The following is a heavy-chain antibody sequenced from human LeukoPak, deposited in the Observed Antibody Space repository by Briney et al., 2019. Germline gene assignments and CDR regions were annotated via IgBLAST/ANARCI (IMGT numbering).Heavy chain of an antibody. J-gene: IGHJ4*02. Sequence: PGGSLRLSCAASGFTFSSYGMHWVRQAPGKGLEWVAVIWYDGSNKYYADSVKGRFTISRDNSKNTLYLQMNSLRAEDTAVYYCAKVGDYGDYLYYFDYWGQGTLVTVSS. CDR3: AKVGDYGDYLYYFDY. CDR1: GFTFSSYG. V-gene: IGHV3-30*02. D-gene: IGHD4-17*01. CDR2: IWYDGSNK.